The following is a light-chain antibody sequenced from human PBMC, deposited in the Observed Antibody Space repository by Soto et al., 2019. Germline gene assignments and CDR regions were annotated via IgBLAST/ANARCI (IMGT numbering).Light chain of an antibody. Sequence: QSALTQPPSVSAAPGQKVTISCSGSSSNIGGNSVSWYQQLPGTAPKLLIYDDNKRLSGIPDRFSGSKSGTSATLGITGFXTGDEADYYCGSWDSSLSAYVFGTGTKVTLL. CDR1: SSNIGGNS. J-gene: IGLJ1*01. CDR3: GSWDSSLSAYV. CDR2: DDN. V-gene: IGLV1-51*01.